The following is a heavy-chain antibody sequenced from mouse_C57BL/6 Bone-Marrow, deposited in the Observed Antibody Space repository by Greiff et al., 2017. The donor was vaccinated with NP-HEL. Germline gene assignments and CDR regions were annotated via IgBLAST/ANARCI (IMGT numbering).Heavy chain of an antibody. V-gene: IGHV5-12*01. J-gene: IGHJ2*01. CDR2: ISNGGGST. CDR1: GFTFSDYY. CDR3: ARAAYFDY. Sequence: EVKLMESGGGLVQPGGSLKLSCAASGFTFSDYYMYWVRQTPEKRLEWVAYISNGGGSTYYPDNVKGRFTISRDNAKNNLYLQMSHLKSEDTAMYYCARAAYFDYWGQGTTLTVSS.